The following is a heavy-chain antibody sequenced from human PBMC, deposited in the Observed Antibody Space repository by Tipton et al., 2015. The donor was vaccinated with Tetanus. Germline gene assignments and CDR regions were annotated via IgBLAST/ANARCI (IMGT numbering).Heavy chain of an antibody. D-gene: IGHD3-10*01. Sequence: TLSLTCAVSGGSISSSNWWSWVRQPPGKGLEWIGEIYHSGSTNYNPSLKSRVTISVDKSKNQFSLKLSSVTAADTAVYYCARVRMDDQNTGSGSYYNAPFDYWGQGTLVTVSS. J-gene: IGHJ4*02. CDR1: GGSISSSNW. V-gene: IGHV4-4*02. CDR3: ARVRMDDQNTGSGSYYNAPFDY. CDR2: IYHSGST.